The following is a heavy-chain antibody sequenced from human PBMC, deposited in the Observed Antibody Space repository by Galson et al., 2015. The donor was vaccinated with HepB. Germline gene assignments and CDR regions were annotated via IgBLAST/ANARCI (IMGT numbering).Heavy chain of an antibody. D-gene: IGHD3-10*01. CDR3: ARDTLVRGVLNYYYYYGMDV. Sequence: SLRLSCAASGFTFSSYAMHWVRQAPGKGLEWVAVISYDGSNKYYADSVKGRFTISRDNSKNTLYLQMNSLRAEDTAVYYCARDTLVRGVLNYYYYYGMDVWGQGTTVTVSS. J-gene: IGHJ6*02. CDR1: GFTFSSYA. CDR2: ISYDGSNK. V-gene: IGHV3-30-3*01.